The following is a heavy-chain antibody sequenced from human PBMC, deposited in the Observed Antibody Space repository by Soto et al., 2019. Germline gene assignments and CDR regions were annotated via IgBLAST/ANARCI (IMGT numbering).Heavy chain of an antibody. D-gene: IGHD3-22*01. Sequence: TLPVACPVSGDSISDYYLSWIRHHAGKSLEWIGRIYPGGSTNYNPSLKSRVTMSVDTSKNQFSLKLSSVTAADSAVYYCVRNYNKGYYPFDYWGQGTQVNVSS. CDR1: GDSISDYY. J-gene: IGHJ4*02. CDR2: IYPGGST. CDR3: VRNYNKGYYPFDY. V-gene: IGHV4-4*07.